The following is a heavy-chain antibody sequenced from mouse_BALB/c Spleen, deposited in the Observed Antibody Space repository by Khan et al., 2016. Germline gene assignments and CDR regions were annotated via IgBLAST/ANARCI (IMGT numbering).Heavy chain of an antibody. CDR1: GYTFTNYG. J-gene: IGHJ1*01. D-gene: IGHD1-1*01. CDR2: INTYSGES. V-gene: IGHV9-3-1*01. Sequence: QIQLVQSGPELKKPGKTVKISCKASGYTFTNYGMNWVKQAPGKGLKWMGWINTYSGESTYADDFKGRFAFSLETSAITAYLQINNLKNEDTATYFCARYRYYYGSSRYFDVWGAGTTVTVSS. CDR3: ARYRYYYGSSRYFDV.